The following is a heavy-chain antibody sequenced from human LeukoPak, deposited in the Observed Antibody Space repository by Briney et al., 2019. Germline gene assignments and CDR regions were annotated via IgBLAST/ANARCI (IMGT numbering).Heavy chain of an antibody. J-gene: IGHJ4*02. Sequence: SENLSLTCTVSGGSISSSSYYWGWIREPPGKGLEWIGSIYYSGSTYYNPSLKSRVTISVDTSKNQFSLKLSSVTAADTAVYYCARDTSLGRDYFDYWGQGTLVTVSS. V-gene: IGHV4-39*07. CDR2: IYYSGST. CDR3: ARDTSLGRDYFDY. CDR1: GGSISSSSYY. D-gene: IGHD7-27*01.